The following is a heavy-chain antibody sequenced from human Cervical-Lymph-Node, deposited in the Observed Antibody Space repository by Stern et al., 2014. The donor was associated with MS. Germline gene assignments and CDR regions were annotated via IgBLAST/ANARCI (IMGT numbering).Heavy chain of an antibody. CDR3: ARELREFDY. Sequence: MQLVESGGGVVQPGRSLRLSCAASGFTFSSYGMHCVRQAPGKGLEWVAVIWYDGSNKYYADSVKGRFTISRDNSKNTLYLQMNSLRAEDTAVYYCARELREFDYWGQGTLVTVSS. D-gene: IGHD4-17*01. V-gene: IGHV3-33*01. J-gene: IGHJ4*02. CDR1: GFTFSSYG. CDR2: IWYDGSNK.